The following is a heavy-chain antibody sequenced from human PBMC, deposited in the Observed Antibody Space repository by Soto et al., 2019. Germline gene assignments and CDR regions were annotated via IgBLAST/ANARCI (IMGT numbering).Heavy chain of an antibody. CDR2: ISGSGGST. J-gene: IGHJ4*02. CDR1: GFTFSSYA. V-gene: IGHV3-23*01. D-gene: IGHD3-22*01. CDR3: AKGAAGYDSSGYHYFDY. Sequence: GGSLRLSCAASGFTFSSYAMSWVGQAPGKGLEWVSAISGSGGSTYYADSVKGRFTISRDNSKNTLYLQMNSLRAEDTAVYYCAKGAAGYDSSGYHYFDYWGQGTLVTVSS.